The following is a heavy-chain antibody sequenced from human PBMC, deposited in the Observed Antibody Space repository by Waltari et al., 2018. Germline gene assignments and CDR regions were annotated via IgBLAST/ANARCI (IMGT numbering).Heavy chain of an antibody. CDR3: ARAPYCSGGSCYDY. D-gene: IGHD2-15*01. Sequence: EVQLVASGGGLVQPGGSLRLSCAPSGFTFSSYAMHWVRQAPGKGLEYVSAIRSNGGSTYYANSVKGRFTISRDNSKNTLYLQMGSLRAEDMAVYYCARAPYCSGGSCYDYWGQGTLVTVSS. V-gene: IGHV3-64*01. J-gene: IGHJ4*02. CDR2: IRSNGGST. CDR1: GFTFSSYA.